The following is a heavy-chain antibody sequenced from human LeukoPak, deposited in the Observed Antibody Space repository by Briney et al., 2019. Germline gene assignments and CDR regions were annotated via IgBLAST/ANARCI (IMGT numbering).Heavy chain of an antibody. Sequence: ASVKVSCKASGGTFSSYAISWVRQAPGQGLEWMGGIIPIFGTANYAQKFQGRVTMTADESTSTAYMELSSLRSEDTAVYYCAREKVWDIVVVPAAIPAFDIWGQGTMVTVSS. CDR2: IIPIFGTA. J-gene: IGHJ3*02. V-gene: IGHV1-69*13. D-gene: IGHD2-2*02. CDR1: GGTFSSYA. CDR3: AREKVWDIVVVPAAIPAFDI.